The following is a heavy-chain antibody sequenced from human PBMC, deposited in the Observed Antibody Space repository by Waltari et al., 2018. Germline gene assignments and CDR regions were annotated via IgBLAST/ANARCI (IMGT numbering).Heavy chain of an antibody. Sequence: HLQESGPGLVKPPETLSLTCTVSDGSVNSVTYYWSWIRQSPVNGLEWIGYISYSGTTKYNPSLGSRVTISIDTSRNQFSLKLRSVSAVDTAVYFCAGDRYGVAEFASWGQGTLVTVSS. CDR2: ISYSGTT. D-gene: IGHD3-3*01. CDR3: AGDRYGVAEFAS. V-gene: IGHV4-61*01. J-gene: IGHJ1*01. CDR1: DGSVNSVTYY.